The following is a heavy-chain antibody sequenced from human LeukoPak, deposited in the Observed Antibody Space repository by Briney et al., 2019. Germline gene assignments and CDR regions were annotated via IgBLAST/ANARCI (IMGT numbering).Heavy chain of an antibody. CDR1: GYNFTNYG. V-gene: IGHV5-51*01. Sequence: PGESLKISCKGSGYNFTNYGIGWVRQMPGKGLEWMGIIYPADSYTRYSPSFQGHVTMSVDKSTNTAYLQWNSLTASDTAMYFCARQSVRGGWYDSWGQRTLVTVSS. CDR3: ARQSVRGGWYDS. J-gene: IGHJ5*01. D-gene: IGHD3-10*01. CDR2: IYPADSYT.